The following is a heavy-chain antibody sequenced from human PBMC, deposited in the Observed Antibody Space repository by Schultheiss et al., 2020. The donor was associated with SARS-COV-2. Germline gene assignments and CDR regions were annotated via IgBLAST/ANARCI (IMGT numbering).Heavy chain of an antibody. CDR2: MHSGGTT. CDR3: ARAATLYSSGLYNY. J-gene: IGHJ4*02. CDR1: RFISRPYY. V-gene: IGHV3-53*05. D-gene: IGHD6-19*01. Sequence: GGSLRLSCGASRFISRPYYMTWVRQAPGQGLEWVSSMHSGGTTYYADSVKGRFIISRDKDENTLYLQMNSLRAEDTAVYYCARAATLYSSGLYNYWGQGTLVTVSS.